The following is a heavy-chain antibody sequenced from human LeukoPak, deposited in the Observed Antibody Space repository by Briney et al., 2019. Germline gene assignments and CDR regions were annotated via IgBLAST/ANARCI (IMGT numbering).Heavy chain of an antibody. Sequence: GGSLRLSCAASGFTFDDYGMSWVRQAPGKGLEWVSGINWIGGSTGYADSVKGRFTISRDNAKNSLYLQMNSLRAEDTALYYCARYYDYGSGSYTFGYWGQGTLVTVSS. J-gene: IGHJ4*02. CDR3: ARYYDYGSGSYTFGY. D-gene: IGHD3-10*01. CDR2: INWIGGST. CDR1: GFTFDDYG. V-gene: IGHV3-20*04.